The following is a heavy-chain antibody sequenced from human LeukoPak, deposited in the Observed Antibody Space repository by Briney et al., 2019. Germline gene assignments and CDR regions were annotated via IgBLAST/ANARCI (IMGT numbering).Heavy chain of an antibody. J-gene: IGHJ4*02. CDR3: ARDMREPCIAARQGGDY. V-gene: IGHV1-69*04. CDR2: IIPILGIA. D-gene: IGHD6-6*01. Sequence: ASVKVSCKASGGTFSSYTISWVRQAPGQGLEWMGRIIPILGIANYAQKFQGRVTITADKSTSTAYMELSSLRSEDTAVYYCARDMREPCIAARQGGDYWGQGTLVTVSS. CDR1: GGTFSSYT.